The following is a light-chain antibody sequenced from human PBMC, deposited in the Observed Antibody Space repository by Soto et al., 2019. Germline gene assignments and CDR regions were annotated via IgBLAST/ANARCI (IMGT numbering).Light chain of an antibody. CDR3: QQYGTSPLT. CDR2: GAS. Sequence: EIVLTQSPGTLSLSPGERATLSCRASQSVSSSYLAWYQQKPGQAPRLLIYGASSRATGIPDRFGGSGSGTDFTLTISRLEPEDFVVYYCQQYGTSPLTFGGGTKVQIK. CDR1: QSVSSSY. J-gene: IGKJ4*01. V-gene: IGKV3-20*01.